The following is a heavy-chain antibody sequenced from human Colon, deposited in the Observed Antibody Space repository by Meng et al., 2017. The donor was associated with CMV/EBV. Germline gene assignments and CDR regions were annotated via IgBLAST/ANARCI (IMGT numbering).Heavy chain of an antibody. CDR1: EYKFTSDA. V-gene: IGHV7-4-1*02. Sequence: SEYKFTSDAINWVRQAPGQGLEWMGWFNTNTGNPTYDQGFTGRFVFSLDTSVSTAYLQISDLKADDTAVYYCARGPQQLAGLFDYWGQGTLVTVSS. CDR3: ARGPQQLAGLFDY. CDR2: FNTNTGNP. D-gene: IGHD6-13*01. J-gene: IGHJ4*02.